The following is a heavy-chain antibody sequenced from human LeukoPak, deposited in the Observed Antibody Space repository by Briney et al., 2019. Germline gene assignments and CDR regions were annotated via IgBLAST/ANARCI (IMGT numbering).Heavy chain of an antibody. CDR2: INPNSGGT. D-gene: IGHD3-3*01. J-gene: IGHJ6*02. Sequence: GASVKVSCKASGYTFTGYYMHWVRQAPGQGLEWMGWINPNSGGTNYAQKFQGRVTMTRDTSICTAYMELSRLRSDDTAVYYCAGTFRFLEWLPTDYYYYGMDVWGQGTTVTVSS. V-gene: IGHV1-2*02. CDR1: GYTFTGYY. CDR3: AGTFRFLEWLPTDYYYYGMDV.